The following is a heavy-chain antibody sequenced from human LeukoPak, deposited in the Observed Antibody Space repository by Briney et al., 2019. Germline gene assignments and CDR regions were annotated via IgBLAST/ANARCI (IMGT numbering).Heavy chain of an antibody. Sequence: GGSLRLSCEASGFSFSNYAMSWVRQAPGKGLEWVSSVTGSGDSTYYADSVRGRFTISRDNSKNTVDLQVNSLRVEDTAVYYCAKRHDSDGPTGFFDFWGQGTLVTVSS. D-gene: IGHD3-22*01. CDR2: VTGSGDST. J-gene: IGHJ4*02. V-gene: IGHV3-23*01. CDR1: GFSFSNYA. CDR3: AKRHDSDGPTGFFDF.